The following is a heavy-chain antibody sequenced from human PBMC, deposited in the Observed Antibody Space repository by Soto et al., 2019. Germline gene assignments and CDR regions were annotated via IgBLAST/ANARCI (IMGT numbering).Heavy chain of an antibody. CDR3: ARDPLRPASSTSLNWFDP. D-gene: IGHD2-2*01. CDR2: IIPILGIA. V-gene: IGHV1-69*02. Sequence: SVKVSCKASGGSFSSYTISWVRQAPGQGLEWMGRIIPILGIANYAQKFQGRVTITADKSTSTAYMELSSLRSEDTAVYYCARDPLRPASSTSLNWFDPWGQGTLVTVSS. J-gene: IGHJ5*02. CDR1: GGSFSSYT.